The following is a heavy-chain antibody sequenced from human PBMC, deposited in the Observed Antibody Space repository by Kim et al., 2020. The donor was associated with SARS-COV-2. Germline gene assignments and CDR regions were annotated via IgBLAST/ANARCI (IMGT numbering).Heavy chain of an antibody. CDR1: GGSISSGGYY. CDR2: IYYSGST. Sequence: SEILSLTCTVSGGSISSGGYYWSWIRQHPGKGLEWIGYIYYSGSTYYNPSLKSRVTISVDTSKNQFSLKLSSVTAADTAVYYCARGAPGSGKFDAFDIWGQGTMVTVSS. D-gene: IGHD3-10*01. V-gene: IGHV4-31*03. CDR3: ARGAPGSGKFDAFDI. J-gene: IGHJ3*02.